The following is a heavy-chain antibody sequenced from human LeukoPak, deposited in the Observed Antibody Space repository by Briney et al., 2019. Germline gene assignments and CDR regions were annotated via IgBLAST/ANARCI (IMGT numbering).Heavy chain of an antibody. J-gene: IGHJ4*02. CDR2: INPNSGGT. V-gene: IGHV1-2*06. D-gene: IGHD6-19*01. CDR3: ARVPYSSGWPLDY. CDR1: GYTFTGYY. Sequence: ASVKVSCKASGYTFTGYYMHWVRQAPGQGLEWMGRINPNSGGTNYAQKFQGRVTMTRDTSISTAYMALSRLRSDDTAVYYCARVPYSSGWPLDYWGQGTLVTVSS.